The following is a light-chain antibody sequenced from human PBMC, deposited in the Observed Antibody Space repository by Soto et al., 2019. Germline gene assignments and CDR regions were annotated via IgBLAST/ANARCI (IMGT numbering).Light chain of an antibody. CDR2: AAS. V-gene: IGKV1-17*01. J-gene: IGKJ2*01. CDR1: QGIRNG. CDR3: LQHNTYPFT. Sequence: DIQMTPSPSSLSASVGDRVTITCRASQGIRNGLGWYQQKPGKAPKRLIYAASSLQSGVPSRFSGSGSGTEFTLTISSLQPEDFATYYCLQHNTYPFTFGQGTKLEIK.